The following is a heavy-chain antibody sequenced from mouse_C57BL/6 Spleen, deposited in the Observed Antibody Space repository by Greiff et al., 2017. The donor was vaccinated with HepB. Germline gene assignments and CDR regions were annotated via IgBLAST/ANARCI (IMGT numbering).Heavy chain of an antibody. CDR2: IDPETGGT. V-gene: IGHV1-15*01. CDR1: GYTFTDYE. CDR3: TRGYSSD. D-gene: IGHD3-1*01. Sequence: QVQLQQSGAELVRPGASVTLTCKASGYTFTDYEMHWVKQTPVHGLEWIGAIDPETGGTAYNQKFKGQAILTADKASSTAYMELRSLTSEDSAVYYCTRGYSSDWGQGTTLTVSS. J-gene: IGHJ2*01.